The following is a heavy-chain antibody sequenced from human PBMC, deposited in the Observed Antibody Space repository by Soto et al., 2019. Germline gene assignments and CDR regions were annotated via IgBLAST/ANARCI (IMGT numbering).Heavy chain of an antibody. V-gene: IGHV3-74*01. D-gene: IGHD4-4*01. Sequence: PGGSLRLSCAASGFTFSYYWMHWVRQAPGQGLVWVSRIHSDGSSTTYADSVKGRFTISRDNAKNTLYLQMNSLRAEDTAVYYCAREGGPTVTTYYGMDVWGQGTTVTVSS. J-gene: IGHJ6*02. CDR3: AREGGPTVTTYYGMDV. CDR1: GFTFSYYW. CDR2: IHSDGSST.